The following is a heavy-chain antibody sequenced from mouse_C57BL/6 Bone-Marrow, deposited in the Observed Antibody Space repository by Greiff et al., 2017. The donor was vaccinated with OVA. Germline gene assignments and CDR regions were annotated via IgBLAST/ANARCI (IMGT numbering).Heavy chain of an antibody. Sequence: EVQLQQSGPELVKPGDSVKISCKASGYSFTGYFMNWVMQSHGKSLEWIGRINPYNGDTFYNQKFKGKATLTVDKSSSTAHMELRSLTSEDSAVYYCARRGTPYYGSSNYYFDYWGQGTTLTVSS. CDR3: ARRGTPYYGSSNYYFDY. V-gene: IGHV1-20*01. D-gene: IGHD1-1*01. J-gene: IGHJ2*01. CDR2: INPYNGDT. CDR1: GYSFTGYF.